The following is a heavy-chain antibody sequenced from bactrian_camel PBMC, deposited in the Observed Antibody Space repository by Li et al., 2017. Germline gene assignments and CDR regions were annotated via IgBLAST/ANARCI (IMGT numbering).Heavy chain of an antibody. V-gene: IGHV3S6*01. CDR1: GFTFSKYG. CDR3: IRLNGGGYSDYAAPHSDY. D-gene: IGHD4*01. CDR2: IYSDGSKT. Sequence: VQLVESGGGLVQPGGSLRLSGAASGFTFSKYGMNWVRQAPGKGLEWVSAIYSDGSKTTYAGSVKGRFAISRDNAKNTVYLQLNSLRSDDTAVYYCIRLNGGGYSDYAAPHSDYWGQGTQVTVS. J-gene: IGHJ4*01.